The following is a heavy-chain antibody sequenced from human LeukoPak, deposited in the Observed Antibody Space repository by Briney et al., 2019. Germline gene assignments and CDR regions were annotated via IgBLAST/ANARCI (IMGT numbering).Heavy chain of an antibody. D-gene: IGHD3-3*01. CDR2: ISSSSDII. CDR3: ARDITVRGYYDFRNDY. CDR1: GFIFSDYY. J-gene: IGHJ4*02. Sequence: GGSLRLSCAASGFIFSDYYMSWFRQAPGKGLQWLSYISSSSDIIYYADSVKGRFTISRDNAKNSLYLQMNSLRVEDTAMYYCARDITVRGYYDFRNDYWGQGTLVTVSS. V-gene: IGHV3-11*01.